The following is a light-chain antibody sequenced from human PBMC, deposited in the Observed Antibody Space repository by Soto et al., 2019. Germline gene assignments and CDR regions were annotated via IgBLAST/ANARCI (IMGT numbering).Light chain of an antibody. CDR1: QSISNW. CDR2: KAS. V-gene: IGKV1-5*03. Sequence: DIHMTQSPSTLPASVGDRVTITCRASQSISNWLAWYQQKPGKAPNLLIYKASRLESGVPSRFSGSGSETEFTLTISGLQPGDSATYYCQQYNSYSPTFGQGTKVDIK. J-gene: IGKJ1*01. CDR3: QQYNSYSPT.